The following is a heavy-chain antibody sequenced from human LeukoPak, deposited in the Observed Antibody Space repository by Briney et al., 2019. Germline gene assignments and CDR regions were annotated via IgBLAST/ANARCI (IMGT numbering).Heavy chain of an antibody. CDR2: ISGSGGST. J-gene: IGHJ4*02. CDR3: AKGGYNWNYGFGDY. CDR1: GFTFSNAW. Sequence: GGSLRLSCAASGFTFSNAWMSWVRQAPGKGLEWVSAISGSGGSTYYADSVKGRFTISRDNSKNTLYLQMNSLRAEDTAVYYCAKGGYNWNYGFGDYWGQGTLVTVSS. V-gene: IGHV3-23*01. D-gene: IGHD1-7*01.